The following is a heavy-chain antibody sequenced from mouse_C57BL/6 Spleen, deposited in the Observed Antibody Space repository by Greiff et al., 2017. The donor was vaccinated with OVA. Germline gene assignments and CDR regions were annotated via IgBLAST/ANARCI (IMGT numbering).Heavy chain of an antibody. Sequence: DVHLVESGGGLVKPGGSLKLSCAASGFTFSDYGMHWVRQAPEKGLEWVAYISSGSSTIYYADTVKGRFTISRDNAKNTLFLQMTSLRSEDTAMYYCARPYSVYYAMDYWGQGTSVTVSS. CDR3: ARPYSVYYAMDY. CDR1: GFTFSDYG. V-gene: IGHV5-17*01. CDR2: ISSGSSTI. D-gene: IGHD6-5*01. J-gene: IGHJ4*01.